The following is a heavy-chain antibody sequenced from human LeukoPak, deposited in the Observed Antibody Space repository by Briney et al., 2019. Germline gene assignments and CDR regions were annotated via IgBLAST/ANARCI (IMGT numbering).Heavy chain of an antibody. J-gene: IGHJ4*02. CDR3: ATIKRGSIFGYFDF. CDR2: LFDSVRT. D-gene: IGHD5-18*01. Sequence: PSETLSLTCTVSGGSITSHYWSWVRQPPGKGLEWIAYLFDSVRTKDNPSLKSRLTLSADTSKNQSSLRLNSVTAADTAVYYCATIKRGSIFGYFDFWGQGIKVTVSS. CDR1: GGSITSHY. V-gene: IGHV4-59*11.